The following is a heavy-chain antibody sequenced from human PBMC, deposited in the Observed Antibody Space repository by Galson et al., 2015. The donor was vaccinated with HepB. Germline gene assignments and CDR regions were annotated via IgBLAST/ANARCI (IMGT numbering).Heavy chain of an antibody. CDR3: ARERTQIILALGF. CDR2: ISSDGNNK. J-gene: IGHJ4*02. Sequence: SLRLSCAASGFTFRNYAMHWVRQAPGKGLEWVALISSDGNNKYYGDSVKGRFSISRDNSKNTLYLQMNSLRPEDTAVYYCARERTQIILALGFWGQGTQVTVSS. V-gene: IGHV3-30-3*01. D-gene: IGHD3-3*01. CDR1: GFTFRNYA.